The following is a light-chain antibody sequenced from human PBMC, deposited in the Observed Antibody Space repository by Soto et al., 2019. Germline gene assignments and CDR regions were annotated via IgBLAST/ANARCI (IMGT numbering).Light chain of an antibody. CDR1: SSDIGAYNY. CDR3: TSFAGTSNPSWV. Sequence: QSALTQPPSASGSPGQSLTISCTGTSSDIGAYNYVSWYQQHPDKAPKLMIYEVNKRPSGVPDRFSGSKSGNTVSLTVSGLQADDEADYYCTSFAGTSNPSWVFGGGTKVTVL. CDR2: EVN. J-gene: IGLJ3*02. V-gene: IGLV2-8*01.